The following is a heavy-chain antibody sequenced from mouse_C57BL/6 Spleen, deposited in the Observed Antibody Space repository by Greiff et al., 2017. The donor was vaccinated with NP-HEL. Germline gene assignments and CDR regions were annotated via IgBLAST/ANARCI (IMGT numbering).Heavy chain of an antibody. CDR1: GYTFTDYY. CDR3: ARPDYDDGGFAY. D-gene: IGHD2-4*01. V-gene: IGHV1-26*01. J-gene: IGHJ3*01. CDR2: INPNNGGT. Sequence: EVQLQQSGPELVKPGASVKISCKASGYTFTDYYMNWVKQSHGKSLEWIGDINPNNGGTSYNQKFKGKATLTVDKSSSTAYMELRSLTSEDSAVYDGARPDYDDGGFAYWGQGTLVTVSA.